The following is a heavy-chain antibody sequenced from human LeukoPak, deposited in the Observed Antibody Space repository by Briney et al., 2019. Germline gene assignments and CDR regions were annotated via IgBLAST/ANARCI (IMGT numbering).Heavy chain of an antibody. CDR2: IKQDGSAK. CDR3: ARVAGSIDY. V-gene: IGHV3-7*04. D-gene: IGHD6-19*01. J-gene: IGHJ4*02. CDR1: GFAFSSFW. Sequence: GSLRLSCAASGFAFSSFWMSWARQTPGKGLEWVANIKQDGSAKTYGDSVKGRFTISRDNANNALYLQMNSLRAEDTAVYYCARVAGSIDYWGQGTLVTVSS.